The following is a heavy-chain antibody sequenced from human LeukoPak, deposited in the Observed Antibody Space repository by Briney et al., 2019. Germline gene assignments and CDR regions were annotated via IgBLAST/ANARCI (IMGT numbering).Heavy chain of an antibody. CDR2: ISSSGSTI. J-gene: IGHJ5*02. D-gene: IGHD2-2*01. CDR1: GFTFSDYY. V-gene: IGHV3-11*04. CDR3: AREKYQLLINRFDP. Sequence: GGSLRLSCAASGFTFSDYYMSWIRQAPGKGLEWVSYISSSGSTIYYADSVKGRFTISRDNAKNSLYLQMNSLRAEDTAVYYCAREKYQLLINRFDPWGQGTLVTVSS.